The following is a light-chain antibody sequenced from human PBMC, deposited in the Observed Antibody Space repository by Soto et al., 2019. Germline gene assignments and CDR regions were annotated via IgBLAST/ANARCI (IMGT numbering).Light chain of an antibody. CDR3: QQYNNWPRT. V-gene: IGKV3-15*01. J-gene: IGKJ1*01. CDR1: QSVRSN. CDR2: AAS. Sequence: EIVMTQSPATLSVSPGERATLSCRASQSVRSNLAWYHQRPGQAPRLLIYAASARATGIPARFSGSGSGTELTLTISSLQSEDFAVYYCQQYNNWPRTFGQGTKVDIK.